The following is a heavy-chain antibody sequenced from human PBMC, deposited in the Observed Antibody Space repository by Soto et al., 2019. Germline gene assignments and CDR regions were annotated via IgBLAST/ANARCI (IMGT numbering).Heavy chain of an antibody. CDR1: GGSISSGGYY. Sequence: PSETLSLTCTVSGGSISSGGYYWSWIRQHPGKGLEWIGYIYYSGSTYYNPSLKSRVTISVDTSKNQFSLKLSSVTAADTAVYYCARNYYDSSGYPRPLYYFDYWGQGTLVTVSS. V-gene: IGHV4-31*03. D-gene: IGHD3-22*01. CDR3: ARNYYDSSGYPRPLYYFDY. CDR2: IYYSGST. J-gene: IGHJ4*02.